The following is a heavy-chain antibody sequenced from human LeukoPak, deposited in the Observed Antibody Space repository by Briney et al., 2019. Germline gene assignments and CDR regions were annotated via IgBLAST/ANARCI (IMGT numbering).Heavy chain of an antibody. V-gene: IGHV3-23*01. CDR2: ISGSGGST. D-gene: IGHD3-3*01. CDR1: GFTFSSYA. Sequence: GGSLRLSCAASGFTFSSYAMSWVRRAPGKGLEWVSAISGSGGSTYYADSVKGRFTISRDNSKNTLYLQMDSLRAEDTAVYYCARDRAWNYFDYWGQGTLVTVSS. J-gene: IGHJ4*02. CDR3: ARDRAWNYFDY.